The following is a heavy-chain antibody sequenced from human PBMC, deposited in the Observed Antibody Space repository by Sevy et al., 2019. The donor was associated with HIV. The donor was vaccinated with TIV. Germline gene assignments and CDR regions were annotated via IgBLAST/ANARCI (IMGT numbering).Heavy chain of an antibody. V-gene: IGHV3-11*01. J-gene: IGHJ4*02. CDR3: ASSFDYYDSSGYFDY. CDR2: ISSSGTNI. Sequence: GGSVRLSCAASGFTLSDYYMSWIRQAPGKGLEWVSYISSSGTNIYYADYVKGRLTISRDNAKNSLYLQMSSLRVEDTAVYYCASSFDYYDSSGYFDYWGQGPLVTVSS. CDR1: GFTLSDYY. D-gene: IGHD3-22*01.